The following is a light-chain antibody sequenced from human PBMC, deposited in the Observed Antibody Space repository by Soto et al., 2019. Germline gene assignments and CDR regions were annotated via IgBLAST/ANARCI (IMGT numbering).Light chain of an antibody. CDR2: DAS. V-gene: IGKV1-33*01. Sequence: DIQMTQSPSSLSASVGDRVTIACQASQDISHFLNWYQHKPGKAPKLLIYDASNLKSGVPSRFSGSGYGTEFILTISSLQPDDFATYYCQQFSLYWAFGQGTKVDIK. CDR3: QQFSLYWA. CDR1: QDISHF. J-gene: IGKJ1*01.